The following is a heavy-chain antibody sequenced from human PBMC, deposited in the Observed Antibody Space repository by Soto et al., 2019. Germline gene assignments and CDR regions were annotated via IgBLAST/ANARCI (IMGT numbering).Heavy chain of an antibody. J-gene: IGHJ6*02. CDR3: AREVAVAGTYYYYGMDV. D-gene: IGHD6-19*01. V-gene: IGHV4-39*02. Sequence: QLQLQESGPGLVKPSETLSLTCTVSGGSISSSSYYWGWIRQPPGKGLEWIGSIYYSGSTYYNPSLKSRATISSDTSKNQFSLKLSSVTAADTAVYYCAREVAVAGTYYYYGMDVWGQGTTVTVSS. CDR2: IYYSGST. CDR1: GGSISSSSYY.